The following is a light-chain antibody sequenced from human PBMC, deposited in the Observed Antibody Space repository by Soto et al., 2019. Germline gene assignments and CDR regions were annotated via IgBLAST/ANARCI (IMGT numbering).Light chain of an antibody. CDR2: GAS. J-gene: IGKJ2*01. CDR1: PSVSSSY. V-gene: IGKV3-20*01. CDR3: QQYGSSPPYT. Sequence: EIVLTQSPGTLSLSPGERATLSCRASPSVSSSYLAWYQQKPGQAPRLLIYGASSRATGIPDRFSGSGSGRDFTLTISRPEPEDFAVYYCQQYGSSPPYTFGQGTKLEIK.